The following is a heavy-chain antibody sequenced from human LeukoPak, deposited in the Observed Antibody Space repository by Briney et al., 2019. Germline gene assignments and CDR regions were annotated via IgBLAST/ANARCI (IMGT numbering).Heavy chain of an antibody. V-gene: IGHV4-39*01. D-gene: IGHD3-3*01. CDR3: ASSVRFLEWLGSDWFDP. J-gene: IGHJ5*02. CDR1: GGSISSSSYY. CDR2: IYYSGST. Sequence: SETLSLTCTVSGGSISSSSYYWGWLRQPPGKGLEWIGSIYYSGSTYYNPSLKSRVTISVDTSKNQFSLKLSSVTAADTAVYYCASSVRFLEWLGSDWFDPWGQGTLVTVSS.